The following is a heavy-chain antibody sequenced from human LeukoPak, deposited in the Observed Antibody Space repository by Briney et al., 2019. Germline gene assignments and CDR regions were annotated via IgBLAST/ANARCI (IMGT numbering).Heavy chain of an antibody. CDR1: GYAFTSYD. J-gene: IGHJ3*02. V-gene: IGHV1-8*01. CDR2: TNPNSGYT. CDR3: ARGNRLYSSSWSSLAFDI. Sequence: GASVKVSCKASGYAFTSYDINWVRQATGQGLEWMGWTNPNSGYTGYAQKFQGRVIMTRSTSISTAYMGLSSLRSEDTAVYYCARGNRLYSSSWSSLAFDIWGQGTIVTVSS. D-gene: IGHD6-13*01.